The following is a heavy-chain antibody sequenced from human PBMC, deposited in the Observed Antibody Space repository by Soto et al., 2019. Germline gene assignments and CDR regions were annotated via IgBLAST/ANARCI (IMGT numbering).Heavy chain of an antibody. Sequence: VSVKVSCKASGYTFTSYYMHWVRQAPGQGLEWMGRISANNGSTSYAQKLQGRVTMTTDTSTSTAYMELRSLRSDDTAVYYCARPGSGSYPEEPKNWFDPWGQGTLVTVSS. CDR3: ARPGSGSYPEEPKNWFDP. V-gene: IGHV1-18*04. J-gene: IGHJ5*02. D-gene: IGHD3-10*01. CDR2: ISANNGST. CDR1: GYTFTSYY.